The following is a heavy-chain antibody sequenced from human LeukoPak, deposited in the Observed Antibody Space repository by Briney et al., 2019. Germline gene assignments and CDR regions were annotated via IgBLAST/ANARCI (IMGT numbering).Heavy chain of an antibody. J-gene: IGHJ2*01. D-gene: IGHD4-17*01. CDR1: GGSISTSSYY. CDR2: IFYSGST. Sequence: SETLSVTCTISGGSISTSSYYWGWIRQPPGKGLEWIVSIFYSGSTYYNPSLKSRVTISVDTSKNQFSLNLSSVTAADTAVYYCARPATVTTSFWYFDLWGRGSLVTVSS. CDR3: ARPATVTTSFWYFDL. V-gene: IGHV4-39*01.